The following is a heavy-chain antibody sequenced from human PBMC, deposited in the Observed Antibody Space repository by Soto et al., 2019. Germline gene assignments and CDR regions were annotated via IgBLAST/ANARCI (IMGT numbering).Heavy chain of an antibody. Sequence: SETLSLTCTVSGGSISSYYWSWIRQPPGKGLEWIGYIYYSGSTNYNPSLKSRVTISVDTSKNQFSLNLSSVTAADTAVYYCARLGPSGNFFKNWFDPWGQGTLVTSPQ. J-gene: IGHJ5*02. CDR2: IYYSGST. CDR1: GGSISSYY. CDR3: ARLGPSGNFFKNWFDP. D-gene: IGHD3-10*01. V-gene: IGHV4-59*08.